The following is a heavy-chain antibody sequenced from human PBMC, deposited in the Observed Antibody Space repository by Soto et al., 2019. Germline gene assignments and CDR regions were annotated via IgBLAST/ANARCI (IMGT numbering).Heavy chain of an antibody. J-gene: IGHJ4*02. V-gene: IGHV3-23*04. D-gene: IGHD6-19*01. Sequence: EVQLVESGGGLVQPGGSLRLSCAATGFTFSNHAMTWVRRAAGKGLEWVSGISDAGERTYYADSVRGRFTVSRDNSKNTLYLQMNTLRGEDTAVYYCAKDYSSVWSRGIDVWGQGTLVTVSS. CDR2: ISDAGERT. CDR3: AKDYSSVWSRGIDV. CDR1: GFTFSNHA.